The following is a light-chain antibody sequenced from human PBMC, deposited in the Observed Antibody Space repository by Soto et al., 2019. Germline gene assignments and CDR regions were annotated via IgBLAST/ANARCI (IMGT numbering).Light chain of an antibody. CDR1: SSNIGTNA. Sequence: QSVLTQPPSASGTPGQRVTISRSGGSSNIGTNAVNWYQQLPGTAPKLLIYNNNQRPSGVPDRFSGSKSGTSASLAISGLQSEDQADYYCAAWDHSLNGYVFGTGTKVTVL. CDR2: NNN. V-gene: IGLV1-44*01. J-gene: IGLJ1*01. CDR3: AAWDHSLNGYV.